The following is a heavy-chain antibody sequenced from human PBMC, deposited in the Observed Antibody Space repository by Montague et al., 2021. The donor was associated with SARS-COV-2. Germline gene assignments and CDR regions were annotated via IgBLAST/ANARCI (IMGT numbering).Heavy chain of an antibody. D-gene: IGHD3-22*01. CDR3: AKLLHVRGGFDY. V-gene: IGHV4-39*07. CDR1: GGSISSSSYY. CDR2: IYYSGST. J-gene: IGHJ4*03. Sequence: SETLSLTCTVSGGSISSSSYYWGWIRQPPGKGLEWIGSIYYSGSTYYNPSLKSRVTISVDTSKNQFSLKLSSVTAADTAVYYCAKLLHVRGGFDYWGQGTLVTVSS.